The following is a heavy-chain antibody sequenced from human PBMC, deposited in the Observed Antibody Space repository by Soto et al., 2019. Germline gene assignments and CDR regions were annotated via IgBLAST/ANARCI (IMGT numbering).Heavy chain of an antibody. CDR3: AAPRHCSSTSCYGDYGMDV. CDR1: GLTFTSSA. V-gene: IGHV1-58*01. CDR2: IVVGSGNT. J-gene: IGHJ6*02. Sequence: ASVKVSCKASGLTFTSSAVQWVRQARGQRLEWIGWIVVGSGNTNYAQKFQERVTITRDMSTSTAYMELSSLRSEDTAVYYCAAPRHCSSTSCYGDYGMDVWGQGTTVTVSS. D-gene: IGHD2-2*01.